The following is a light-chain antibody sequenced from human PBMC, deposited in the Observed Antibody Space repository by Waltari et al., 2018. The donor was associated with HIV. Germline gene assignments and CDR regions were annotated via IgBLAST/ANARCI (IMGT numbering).Light chain of an antibody. CDR1: SSDVGNYSY. V-gene: IGLV2-8*01. Sequence: QSALTQPPSASVSPGQSVTISCTGTSSDVGNYSYVSWYQQHPGPAPKLMIYEVTNRPSGVPHRFSGSKSGNTASLTVSGLQAEDEGDYYCTSYGGINNYVVFGGGTKLTVL. CDR2: EVT. J-gene: IGLJ2*01. CDR3: TSYGGINNYVV.